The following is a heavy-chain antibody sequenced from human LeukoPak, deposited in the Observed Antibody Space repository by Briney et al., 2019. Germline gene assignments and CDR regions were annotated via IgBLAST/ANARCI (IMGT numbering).Heavy chain of an antibody. V-gene: IGHV3-23*01. J-gene: IGHJ5*02. CDR1: GFTFSSHA. CDR3: AKEPGADTSNWYGSFDT. CDR2: ITGSAGNT. D-gene: IGHD6-13*01. Sequence: GGSLRLSCAASGFTFSSHAMNWVRRAPGKGLEWVSLITGSAGNTYYADSVKGRFTVPRDISKNTVYLQMNSLRAEDTAVYYCAKEPGADTSNWYGSFDTWGQGTLVTVSS.